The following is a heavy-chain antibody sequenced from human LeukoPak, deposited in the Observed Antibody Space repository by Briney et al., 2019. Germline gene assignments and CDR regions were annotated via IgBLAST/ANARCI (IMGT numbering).Heavy chain of an antibody. CDR1: GGSISSYY. V-gene: IGHV4-4*07. Sequence: SETLSLTCTVSGGSISSYYWSWTRQPAGKGLEWIGRIYTSGSTNYNPSLKSRVTMSVDTSKNQFSLKLSSVTAADTAVYYCARDRGSSSWQPLDYWGQGTLVTVSS. J-gene: IGHJ4*02. D-gene: IGHD6-13*01. CDR2: IYTSGST. CDR3: ARDRGSSSWQPLDY.